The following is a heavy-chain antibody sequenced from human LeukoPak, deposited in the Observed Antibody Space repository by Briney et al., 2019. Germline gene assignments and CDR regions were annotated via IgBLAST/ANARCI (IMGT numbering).Heavy chain of an antibody. CDR3: AHAPIVLMPPWRYYFDY. CDR2: IYRDNDK. CDR1: GSSLTTSGVA. V-gene: IGHV2-5*02. Sequence: SGPTLVEPTQTLTLTCTFSGSSLTTSGVAVGWIRQPPGKALEWLALIYRDNDKRYRPSLKSRLTITKDTSKNQVVLTMTDMDPVDTATYYCAHAPIVLMPPWRYYFDYWGQGILVTVSS. D-gene: IGHD2-8*01. J-gene: IGHJ4*02.